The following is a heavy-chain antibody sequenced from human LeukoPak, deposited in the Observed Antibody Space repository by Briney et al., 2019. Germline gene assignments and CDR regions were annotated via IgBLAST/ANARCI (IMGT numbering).Heavy chain of an antibody. Sequence: SETLSLTCTVSGGSVSGVSYYWSWIRQPPGKGLEWIGYIYYSGTTKYNPSLKSRVTISIDTSNNQFSLKLSSVTAADTAVYYCARGTPLYSSDWYVNWFDPWGQGTLSPSPQ. V-gene: IGHV4-61*01. CDR3: ARGTPLYSSDWYVNWFDP. D-gene: IGHD6-19*01. CDR2: IYYSGTT. CDR1: GGSVSGVSYY. J-gene: IGHJ5*02.